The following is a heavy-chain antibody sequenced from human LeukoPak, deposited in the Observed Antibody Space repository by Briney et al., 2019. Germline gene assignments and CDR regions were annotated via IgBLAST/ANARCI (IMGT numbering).Heavy chain of an antibody. Sequence: NSSQTLSLTCAVSGGSISSGGYSWSWIRQPPGKGLEWIGYIYHSGSTYYNPSLKSRVTISVDRSKNQFSLKLSSVTAADTAVYYCARELTRSGWFDPWGQGTLVTVSS. CDR2: IYHSGST. J-gene: IGHJ5*02. CDR1: GGSISSGGYS. V-gene: IGHV4-30-2*01. D-gene: IGHD3-22*01. CDR3: ARELTRSGWFDP.